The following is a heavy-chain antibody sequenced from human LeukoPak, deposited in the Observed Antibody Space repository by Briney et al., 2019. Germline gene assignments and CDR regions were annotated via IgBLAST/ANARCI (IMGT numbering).Heavy chain of an antibody. D-gene: IGHD5-24*01. CDR2: IIPIFGTA. Sequence: SVKVSCKASGGTLSSYAISWVRQAPGQGLEWMGGIIPIFGTANYAQKFQGRVTITTDESTSTAYMELSSLRSEDTAVYYCARGLGEEMAPNYYYYYYMDVWGKGTTVTVSS. CDR1: GGTLSSYA. J-gene: IGHJ6*03. V-gene: IGHV1-69*05. CDR3: ARGLGEEMAPNYYYYYYMDV.